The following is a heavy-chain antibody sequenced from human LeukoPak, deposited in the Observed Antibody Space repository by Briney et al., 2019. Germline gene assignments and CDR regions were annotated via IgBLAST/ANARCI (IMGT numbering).Heavy chain of an antibody. J-gene: IGHJ4*02. CDR1: GGTFSSCA. Sequence: GSSVKVSCKASGGTFSSCAISWVRQAPGQGLEWMGRIIPILGIANYAQKFQGRVTITADKSTSTAYMELSSLRSEDTAVYYCARDNGGRYYFDYWGQGTLVTVSS. V-gene: IGHV1-69*04. D-gene: IGHD2-8*01. CDR3: ARDNGGRYYFDY. CDR2: IIPILGIA.